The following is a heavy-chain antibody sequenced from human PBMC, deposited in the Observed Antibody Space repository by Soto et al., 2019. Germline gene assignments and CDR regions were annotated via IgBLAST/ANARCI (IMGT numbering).Heavy chain of an antibody. CDR1: GYSFISYS. J-gene: IGHJ3*01. Sequence: GESLRISCKTSGYSFISYSITWVRQPPGKGLEWMAAFCTGDATSTYTPSFKGQVTISVDTSITTAYLQLNSLNASDTAMYYCARIIDYCRTNGCSWTFDVWGQGTMVTV. V-gene: IGHV5-51*01. CDR3: ARIIDYCRTNGCSWTFDV. CDR2: FCTGDATS. D-gene: IGHD2-8*01.